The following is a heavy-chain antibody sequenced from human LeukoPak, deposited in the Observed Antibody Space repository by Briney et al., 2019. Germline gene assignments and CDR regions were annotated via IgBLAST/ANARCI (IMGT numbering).Heavy chain of an antibody. CDR3: AMGSSRPGY. D-gene: IGHD6-6*01. CDR2: IYHSGST. Sequence: PSETLSLTCIVSGYSISSGYYWGWIRQPPGKGLEWIGSIYHSGSTYYNPSLKSRVTISVDTSKNQFSLKLSSVTAADTAVYYCAMGSSRPGYWGQGTLVTVSS. J-gene: IGHJ4*02. CDR1: GYSISSGYY. V-gene: IGHV4-38-2*02.